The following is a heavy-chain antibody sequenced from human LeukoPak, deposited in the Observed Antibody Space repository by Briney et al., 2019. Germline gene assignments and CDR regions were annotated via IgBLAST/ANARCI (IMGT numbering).Heavy chain of an antibody. CDR3: ARENYGSGSYRNWFDP. J-gene: IGHJ5*02. CDR2: IYYSGST. Sequence: SETLSLTCTVSGGSISSYYWSWIRQPPGKGLEWIGYIYYSGSTNYNPSLKSRVTISVDTSKNQFSLKLSSVTAADTAVYYCARENYGSGSYRNWFDPWGQGTLVTVSS. D-gene: IGHD3-10*01. V-gene: IGHV4-59*01. CDR1: GGSISSYY.